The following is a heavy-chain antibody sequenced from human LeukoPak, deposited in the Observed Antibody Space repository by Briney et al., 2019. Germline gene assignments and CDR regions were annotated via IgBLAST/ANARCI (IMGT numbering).Heavy chain of an antibody. CDR3: AKVKDIVLDY. V-gene: IGHV3-30*02. D-gene: IGHD2-8*01. J-gene: IGHJ4*02. Sequence: GGSLRLSCAASGFTFSSYAMHWVRQAPGKGLEWVAFIRYDGSNKYYADSVKGRFTISRDNSKNTLYLQMNSLRAEDTAVYYCAKVKDIVLDYWGQGTLVTVSS. CDR1: GFTFSSYA. CDR2: IRYDGSNK.